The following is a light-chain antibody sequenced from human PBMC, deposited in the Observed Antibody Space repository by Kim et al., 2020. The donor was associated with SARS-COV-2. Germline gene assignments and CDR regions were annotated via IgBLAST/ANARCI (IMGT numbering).Light chain of an antibody. J-gene: IGLJ3*02. Sequence: SYELTQPPSVSVAPGKTARITCGGNNIGSKSVHWYQQKPGQAPVLVIYYDSDRPSGIPELFSGSNSGNPATLTISRVEAGAEADYYCQVWDSSSDHRMFG. CDR2: YDS. CDR3: QVWDSSSDHRM. V-gene: IGLV3-21*04. CDR1: NIGSKS.